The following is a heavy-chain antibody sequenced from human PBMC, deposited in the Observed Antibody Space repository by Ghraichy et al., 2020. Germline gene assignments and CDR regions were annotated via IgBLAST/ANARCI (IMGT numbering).Heavy chain of an antibody. Sequence: GGSLRLSCAASGFTFSSYAMSWVRQASGKGLEWVSAISGSGGSTYYADSVKGRFTISRDDSKNTLYLQMNSLRAEDTAVYYCAKAEQWLAITKRSYFDYWAREPWSPSPQ. CDR2: ISGSGGST. D-gene: IGHD6-19*01. CDR1: GFTFSSYA. J-gene: IGHJ4*02. CDR3: AKAEQWLAITKRSYFDY. V-gene: IGHV3-23*01.